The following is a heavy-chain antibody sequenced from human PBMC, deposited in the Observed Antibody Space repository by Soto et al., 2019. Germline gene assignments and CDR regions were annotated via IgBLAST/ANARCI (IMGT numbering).Heavy chain of an antibody. V-gene: IGHV4-39*01. CDR2: VFYTVFT. J-gene: IGHJ4*02. CDR3: ATSQKGYNWNYFDH. D-gene: IGHD1-20*01. Sequence: NPSETLSLTCAVSGASISGSYYYWAWLRQSPGKGPEWIGSVFYTVFTSYNPSLESRVSVSVDTSKSQFSLKLSAVTAADTAVYYCATSQKGYNWNYFDHWGQGALVTVSS. CDR1: GASISGSYYY.